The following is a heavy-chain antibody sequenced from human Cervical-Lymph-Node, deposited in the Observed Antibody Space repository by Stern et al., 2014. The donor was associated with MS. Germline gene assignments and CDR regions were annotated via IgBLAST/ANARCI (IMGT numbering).Heavy chain of an antibody. CDR1: GFTFSSYA. J-gene: IGHJ1*01. Sequence: EVQLVESGGGLVQPGGSLRLSCAASGFTFSSYAMSWVRQAPGKGLEWVSAISGSGGSTYYADSVKGRFTISRDNSKNTLYLQMNSLRAEDTAVYYCAKDFTIFGVVILEYFQHWGQGTLVTVSS. V-gene: IGHV3-23*04. CDR3: AKDFTIFGVVILEYFQH. CDR2: ISGSGGST. D-gene: IGHD3-3*01.